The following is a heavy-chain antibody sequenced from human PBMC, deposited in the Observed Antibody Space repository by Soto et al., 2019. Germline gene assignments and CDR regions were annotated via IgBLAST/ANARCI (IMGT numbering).Heavy chain of an antibody. J-gene: IGHJ4*02. D-gene: IGHD6-13*01. V-gene: IGHV3-30*03. CDR1: GFTFSSYG. CDR3: ATSYGNAWYTY. CDR2: ISYDGSNK. Sequence: GSLRLSCAASGFTFSSYGMHWVRQAPGKGLEWVAVISYDGSNKYYADSVKGRFTISVDRSKNQFTLQLTSVTVEDTAVYYCATSYGNAWYTYWGQGTQVTVSS.